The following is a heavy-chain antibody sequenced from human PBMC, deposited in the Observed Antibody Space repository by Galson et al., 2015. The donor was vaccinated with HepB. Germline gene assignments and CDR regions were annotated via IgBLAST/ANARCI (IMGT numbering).Heavy chain of an antibody. J-gene: IGHJ3*02. CDR3: ARDQGVASRVTRSIAFDI. CDR2: ISSSSSYI. CDR1: GFTFSSYS. V-gene: IGHV3-21*01. Sequence: SLRLSCAASGFTFSSYSMNWVRQAPGKGLEWVSSISSSSSYIYYADSVKGRFTISRDNAKNSLYLQMNSLRAEDTAVYYCARDQGVASRVTRSIAFDIWGQGTMVTVSS. D-gene: IGHD3-10*01.